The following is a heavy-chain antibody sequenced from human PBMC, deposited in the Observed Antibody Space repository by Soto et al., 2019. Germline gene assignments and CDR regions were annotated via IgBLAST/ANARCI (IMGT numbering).Heavy chain of an antibody. J-gene: IGHJ4*02. V-gene: IGHV5-51*01. CDR1: GYSFSRYW. CDR3: ARPYDYNHSGWPMDY. Sequence: LGESLKISCKGSGYSFSRYWIGWVRQMPGKGLELMGIIYPVDSDTRYSPSFRGQVTISVDKSISTAYLQWSSLKASDTAMYYCARPYDYNHSGWPMDYWGQGTLVTVSS. D-gene: IGHD3-22*01. CDR2: IYPVDSDT.